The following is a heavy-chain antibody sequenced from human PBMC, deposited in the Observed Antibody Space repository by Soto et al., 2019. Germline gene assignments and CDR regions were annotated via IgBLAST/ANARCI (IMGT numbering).Heavy chain of an antibody. CDR3: ARLIGNSWLDS. CDR1: GDSVSTNSAT. D-gene: IGHD2-8*01. CDR2: TYYRSKWDY. V-gene: IGHV6-1*01. J-gene: IGHJ5*01. Sequence: SQTLSLTCAISGDSVSTNSATWDWIRQSPSRGLEWLGRTYYRSKWDYDYAASVKGRININPDTSNNQVSLHLDSVTPDDTAVYYCARLIGNSWLDSWGQGPLVTVSS.